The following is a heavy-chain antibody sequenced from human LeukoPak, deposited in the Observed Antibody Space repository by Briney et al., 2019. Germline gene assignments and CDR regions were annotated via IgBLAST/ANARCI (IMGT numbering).Heavy chain of an antibody. CDR1: GFTFSSYW. V-gene: IGHV3-7*01. D-gene: IGHD6-19*01. CDR3: AKGPIAVAGTSFDY. CDR2: IKQDGSEK. J-gene: IGHJ4*02. Sequence: PGGSLRLSCAASGFTFSSYWMSWVRQAPGKGLEWVANIKQDGSEKYYLDSLEGRFTISRDDAKNSVYLQINRLRAEDTAVYYCAKGPIAVAGTSFDYWGQGTLVTVSP.